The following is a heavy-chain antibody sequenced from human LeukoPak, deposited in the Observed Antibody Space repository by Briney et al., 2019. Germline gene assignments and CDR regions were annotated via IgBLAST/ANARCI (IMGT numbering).Heavy chain of an antibody. V-gene: IGHV1-2*02. J-gene: IGHJ4*02. CDR3: ARDRASGYDLRLFDY. CDR2: INPNSGGT. CDR1: GYTFTGYY. D-gene: IGHD5-12*01. Sequence: ASVKVSCKASGYTFTGYYMHWVRQAAGQGLEWIGWINPNSGGTNYAQKFQGRVTMTRDTSISTAYMELSRLRSDDTAVYYCARDRASGYDLRLFDYWGQGTLVTVSS.